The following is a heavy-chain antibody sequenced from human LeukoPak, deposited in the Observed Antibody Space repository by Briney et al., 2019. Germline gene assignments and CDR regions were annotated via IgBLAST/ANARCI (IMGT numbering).Heavy chain of an antibody. J-gene: IGHJ6*02. CDR2: ISYDGSNK. CDR1: GFTFSSYA. Sequence: GGSLRLSCAASGFTFSSYAMHWVRQAPGKGLEWMAVISYDGSNKYYADSVKGRFTISRDNSKNTLYLQMNSLRAEDTAVYYCARASEGNYYGMDVWGQGTTVTVSS. V-gene: IGHV3-30-3*01. D-gene: IGHD1-14*01. CDR3: ARASEGNYYGMDV.